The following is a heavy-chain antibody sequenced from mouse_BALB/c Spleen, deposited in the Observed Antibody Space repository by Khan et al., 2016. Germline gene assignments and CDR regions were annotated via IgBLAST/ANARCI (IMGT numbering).Heavy chain of an antibody. Sequence: IQLVQSGAELVKPGASVKLSCTASGFNIKDTYMHWVKQRPEQGLEWIGRIDPANGNTKYDPKFQGKATITADTSSNTAYLQLSSLTSEDTAFYYCARFWDGFAYWGQGTLVTVSA. D-gene: IGHD4-1*01. V-gene: IGHV14-3*02. J-gene: IGHJ3*01. CDR2: IDPANGNT. CDR1: GFNIKDTY. CDR3: ARFWDGFAY.